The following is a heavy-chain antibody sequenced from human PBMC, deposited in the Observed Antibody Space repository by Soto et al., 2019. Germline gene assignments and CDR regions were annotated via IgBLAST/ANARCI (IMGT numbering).Heavy chain of an antibody. D-gene: IGHD1-7*01. Sequence: EVQLLESGGGLVQPGGSLRLSCAASGFPFSSDAMSWVRQAPGKGLEWVSAISGIGGSTYYADSVKGRFTISRDNAQNALYLQMNSLRAEDTAVYYCAKTNYSWNYLSGWGYFDYWGQGTLVTVSS. CDR2: ISGIGGST. CDR1: GFPFSSDA. CDR3: AKTNYSWNYLSGWGYFDY. V-gene: IGHV3-23*01. J-gene: IGHJ4*02.